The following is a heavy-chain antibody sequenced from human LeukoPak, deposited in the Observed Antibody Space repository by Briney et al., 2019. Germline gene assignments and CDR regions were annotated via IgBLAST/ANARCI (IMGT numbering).Heavy chain of an antibody. J-gene: IGHJ4*02. CDR1: GFTFNDYS. CDR3: ARGDSSSLGDY. D-gene: IGHD6-13*01. V-gene: IGHV3-21*01. Sequence: GGSLRLSCAASGFTFNDYSMNWVRQAPGKGLEWVSCISDTSSHIYYADSVKGRFTVSRDNTKNSLYLQMNSLRVEDTAIYFCARGDSSSLGDYWGQGTQVTVSS. CDR2: ISDTSSHI.